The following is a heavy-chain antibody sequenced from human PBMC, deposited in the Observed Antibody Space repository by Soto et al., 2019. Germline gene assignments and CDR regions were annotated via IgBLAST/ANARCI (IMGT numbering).Heavy chain of an antibody. D-gene: IGHD3-16*01. Sequence: QVQLVESGGGLVKPGGSLRLSCAACGFTFSDYYMNWIRQAPGKGMEWISYISGSDRTEYYANSVEGRFTVSRDNAKNSLYLQMNSLGAEDTAVYYCAGGAHGGEYPLFAAWGQGTLVTVSS. CDR2: ISGSDRTE. J-gene: IGHJ5*02. CDR1: GFTFSDYY. V-gene: IGHV3-11*01. CDR3: AGGAHGGEYPLFAA.